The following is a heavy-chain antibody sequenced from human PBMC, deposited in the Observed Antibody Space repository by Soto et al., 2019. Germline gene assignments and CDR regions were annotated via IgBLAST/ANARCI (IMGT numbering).Heavy chain of an antibody. V-gene: IGHV1-46*01. CDR3: ARDFGYGGTYYYYYGMDV. D-gene: IGHD4-17*01. J-gene: IGHJ6*02. CDR1: GYTFTSYY. Sequence: ASVKVSCKASGYTFTSYYMHWVRQAPGQGLEWMGIINPSGGSTSYAQKFQGRVTMTRDTSTSTVYMELSSLRSEDTAVYYCARDFGYGGTYYYYYGMDVWGQGITVTVSS. CDR2: INPSGGST.